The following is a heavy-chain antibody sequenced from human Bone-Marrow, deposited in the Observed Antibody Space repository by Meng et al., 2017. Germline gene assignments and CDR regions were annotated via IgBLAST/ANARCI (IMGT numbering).Heavy chain of an antibody. D-gene: IGHD1-7*01. CDR1: GFTFSSYA. Sequence: GESLKISCAASGFTFSSYAMHWVLQAPGKGLEWVAVISYDGSNKYYADSVKGRFAISRDNSKNTLYLQMNSLRAEDTAVYYCARDIYWNYVGYFDYWGQGTLVTVSS. V-gene: IGHV3-30*09. CDR3: ARDIYWNYVGYFDY. CDR2: ISYDGSNK. J-gene: IGHJ4*02.